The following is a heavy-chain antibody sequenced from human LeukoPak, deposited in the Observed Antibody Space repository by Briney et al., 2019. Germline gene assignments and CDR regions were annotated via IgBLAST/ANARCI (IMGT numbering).Heavy chain of an antibody. D-gene: IGHD6-19*01. Sequence: GRSLRLSCAASEFTFSSHGMHWVRQAPGKGLEWVAVIWYDGSNKYYADSVKGRFTISRDNSKNTLYLQMNSLRAEDTAVYYCARDGTGSNSGWYIHWGQGTLVTVSS. CDR1: EFTFSSHG. CDR3: ARDGTGSNSGWYIH. CDR2: IWYDGSNK. V-gene: IGHV3-33*01. J-gene: IGHJ4*02.